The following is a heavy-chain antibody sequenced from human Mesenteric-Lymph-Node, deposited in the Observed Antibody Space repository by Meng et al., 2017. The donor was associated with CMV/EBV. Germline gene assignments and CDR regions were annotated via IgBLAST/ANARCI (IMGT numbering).Heavy chain of an antibody. V-gene: IGHV1-2*02. CDR3: AIPDATSWIQLVYYYYGMDV. J-gene: IGHJ6*02. Sequence: ASVKVSCKPSGYTFTDYYVHWVRQAPGQGLEWMGWINPNDGAPNYAHNFRGRVTMTRDTSISTAYMELSRLRSDDTAVYYCAIPDATSWIQLVYYYYGMDVWGQGTTVTVSS. CDR1: GYTFTDYY. D-gene: IGHD5-18*01. CDR2: INPNDGAP.